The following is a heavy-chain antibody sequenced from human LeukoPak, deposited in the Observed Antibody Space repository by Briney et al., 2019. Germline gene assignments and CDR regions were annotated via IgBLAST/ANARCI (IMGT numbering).Heavy chain of an antibody. J-gene: IGHJ4*02. CDR1: GYTFSSYG. Sequence: ASVKVSCKGSGYTFSSYGISWVRQAPGQGLEWMGWISTYNGNTNYAQKLQGRVTMTTDTSTSTAYMELRSLRSDDTAVYYCASRNFRLRWYRDYWGQGTLVTVSS. V-gene: IGHV1-18*01. CDR3: ASRNFRLRWYRDY. CDR2: ISTYNGNT. D-gene: IGHD4-23*01.